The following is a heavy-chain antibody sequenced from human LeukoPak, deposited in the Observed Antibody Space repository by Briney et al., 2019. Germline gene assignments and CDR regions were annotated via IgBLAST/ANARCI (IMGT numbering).Heavy chain of an antibody. V-gene: IGHV3-23*01. CDR3: AKSLGNQGVIDY. D-gene: IGHD3-10*01. Sequence: GGSLRLSCAASGFIFRNHAMICVRQAPGQGLEWVSGVSASGGSTFNTDSVKGRFSISRDNSKDTLYLEMNSLRPEDTALYYCAKSLGNQGVIDYWGQGTLVTVSS. CDR2: VSASGGST. J-gene: IGHJ4*02. CDR1: GFIFRNHA.